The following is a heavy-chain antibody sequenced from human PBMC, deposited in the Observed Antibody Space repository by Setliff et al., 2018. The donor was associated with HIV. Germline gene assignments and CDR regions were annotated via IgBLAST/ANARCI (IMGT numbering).Heavy chain of an antibody. Sequence: PGGSLRLSCAAPGFTFSSYAMAWVRQAPGKGLEWVSAISGSGGSTYYADSVKGRFTISRDKSKNTVYLQMNSLRAEDTAVYYCASEATDCSGGSCLSGSDYWGQGTLVTVSS. V-gene: IGHV3-23*01. CDR1: GFTFSSYA. D-gene: IGHD2-15*01. CDR3: ASEATDCSGGSCLSGSDY. J-gene: IGHJ4*02. CDR2: ISGSGGST.